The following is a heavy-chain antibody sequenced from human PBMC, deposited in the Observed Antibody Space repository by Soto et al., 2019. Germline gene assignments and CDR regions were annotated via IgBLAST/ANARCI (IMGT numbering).Heavy chain of an antibody. D-gene: IGHD1-20*01. CDR2: ISSSSSYI. V-gene: IGHV3-21*01. CDR3: ARDRGRGRNWKLGGFDY. J-gene: IGHJ4*02. Sequence: PGGSLRLSCAASGFTFSSYSMNWVRQAPGKGLEWVSSISSSSSYIYYADSVKGRFTISRDNAKNSLYLQMNSLRAEDTAVYYCARDRGRGRNWKLGGFDYWGQGTLVTVCS. CDR1: GFTFSSYS.